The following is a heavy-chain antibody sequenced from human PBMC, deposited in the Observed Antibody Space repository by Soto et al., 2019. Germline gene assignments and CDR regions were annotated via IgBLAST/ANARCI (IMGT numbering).Heavy chain of an antibody. J-gene: IGHJ4*02. V-gene: IGHV3-33*01. D-gene: IGHD5-12*01. CDR1: GFNFGNFG. CDR3: ARGLRGVLDY. Sequence: GGSLRISCVASGFNFGNFGMHWVRQAPGKGLEWLTVISNDENIKQDSVRGRFAIARDNSKNTLYLHLTSLRAEDTAIYYCARGLRGVLDYWGQGTLVTVS. CDR2: ISNDENIK.